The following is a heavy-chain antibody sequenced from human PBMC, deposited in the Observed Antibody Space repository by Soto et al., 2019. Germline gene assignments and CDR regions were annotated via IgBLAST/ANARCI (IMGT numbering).Heavy chain of an antibody. CDR2: IIPIFGTA. J-gene: IGHJ4*01. CDR3: ARTFGGSRYYFDY. V-gene: IGHV1-69*06. D-gene: IGHD3-3*01. Sequence: SVKVSCKASGGTFSSSAISWVRQAPGQGLEWMGGIIPIFGTANYAQRFQVRVTITADKSTSTAYMELSSLRSEDTAVYYCARTFGGSRYYFDYCGHGSLVTVSS. CDR1: GGTFSSSA.